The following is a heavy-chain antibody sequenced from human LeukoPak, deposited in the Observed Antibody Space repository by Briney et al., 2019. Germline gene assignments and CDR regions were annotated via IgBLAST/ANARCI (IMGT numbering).Heavy chain of an antibody. Sequence: ASVKVSCKASGGTFSSYAVSWVRQAPGQGLEWMGRIIPILGIANYAQKFQGRVTITADKPTSTAYMELSSLRSEDTAVYYCASAGGYSSSRLYYYYGMDVWGQGTTVTVSS. CDR1: GGTFSSYA. CDR2: IIPILGIA. J-gene: IGHJ6*02. CDR3: ASAGGYSSSRLYYYYGMDV. V-gene: IGHV1-69*04. D-gene: IGHD6-13*01.